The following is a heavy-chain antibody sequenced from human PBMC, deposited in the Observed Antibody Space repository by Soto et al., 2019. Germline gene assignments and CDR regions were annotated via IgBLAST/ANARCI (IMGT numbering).Heavy chain of an antibody. CDR2: INPNSGGT. CDR3: ASVPSITGTNDYYYGMDV. J-gene: IGHJ6*02. CDR1: GYTFTGYY. V-gene: IGHV1-2*04. D-gene: IGHD1-20*01. Sequence: QVQLVQSGAEVKKPGASVKVSCKASGYTFTGYYMHWVRQAPGQGLEWMGWINPNSGGTNYAQKFQGWVTMTRDTSLRTAYMELSRLRSDDTAVYYCASVPSITGTNDYYYGMDVWGQGTTVTVSS.